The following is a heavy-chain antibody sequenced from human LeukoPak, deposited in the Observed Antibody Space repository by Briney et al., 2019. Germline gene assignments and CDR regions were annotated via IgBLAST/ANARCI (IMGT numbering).Heavy chain of an antibody. CDR3: ATWYSSGWYLGY. CDR2: IRGGGSAT. V-gene: IGHV3-48*03. J-gene: IGHJ4*02. D-gene: IGHD6-19*01. Sequence: PGGSLRLSCAASGFPFSNYEMNWVRQAPGKGLEWVSYIRGGGSATYYADSVKGRFTVSRDNVKNSLYLQMNSLRAEDTAVYYCATWYSSGWYLGYWGQGTLVTVSS. CDR1: GFPFSNYE.